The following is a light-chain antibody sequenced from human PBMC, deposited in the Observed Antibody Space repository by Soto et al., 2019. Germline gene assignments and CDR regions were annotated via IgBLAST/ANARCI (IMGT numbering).Light chain of an antibody. CDR2: EVN. V-gene: IGLV2-8*01. CDR3: SSYAGSNNCV. J-gene: IGLJ1*01. CDR1: SSDVGCYNY. Sequence: QSVLTHPPSTAWSPGQSVTISCTATSSDVGCYNYVSWYQQHPGKAPKLIIYEVNERPSRAPDRFSGSKSGNTASLTVSGLQAEDEADYYCSSYAGSNNCVFGTGTKVTVL.